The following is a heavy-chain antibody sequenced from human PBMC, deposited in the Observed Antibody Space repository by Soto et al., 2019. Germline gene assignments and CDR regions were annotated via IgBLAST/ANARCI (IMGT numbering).Heavy chain of an antibody. Sequence: SVKVSCKASGGTFSSYAISWVRQAPGQGLEWMGGIIPIFGTANYAQKFQGRVTITADESTSTAYMELSSLRSEDTAVYYCASVYYYGSGSSKAYDAFDIWGQGTMVTVSS. D-gene: IGHD3-10*01. CDR2: IIPIFGTA. CDR3: ASVYYYGSGSSKAYDAFDI. J-gene: IGHJ3*02. CDR1: GGTFSSYA. V-gene: IGHV1-69*13.